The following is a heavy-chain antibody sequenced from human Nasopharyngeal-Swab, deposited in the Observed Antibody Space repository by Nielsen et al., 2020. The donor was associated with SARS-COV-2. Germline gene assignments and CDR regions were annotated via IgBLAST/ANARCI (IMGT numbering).Heavy chain of an antibody. V-gene: IGHV3-30*04. CDR3: ARGGVVAATLDY. D-gene: IGHD2-15*01. CDR2: ISYDGSNK. CDR1: GFIFSSYA. Sequence: GGSLRLSCAASGFIFSSYAMHWVRQAPGKGLEWVAVISYDGSNKYYADSVKGRFTISRDNSQNTLYLQMNSLRAEDTAVYYCARGGVVAATLDYWGQGTLVTVSS. J-gene: IGHJ4*02.